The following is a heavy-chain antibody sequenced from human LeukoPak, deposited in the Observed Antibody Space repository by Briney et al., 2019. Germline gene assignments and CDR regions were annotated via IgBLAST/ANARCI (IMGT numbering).Heavy chain of an antibody. J-gene: IGHJ3*02. Sequence: ETLSLTCTVSGGSISSSSYYWGWIRQPPGKGLEWIGSIYYSGSTYYNPSLKSRVTISVDTSKNQFSLKLSSVTAADTAVYYCARGQVVTATRAFDIWGQGTMVTVSS. CDR1: GGSISSSSYY. CDR3: ARGQVVTATRAFDI. D-gene: IGHD2-21*02. V-gene: IGHV4-39*07. CDR2: IYYSGST.